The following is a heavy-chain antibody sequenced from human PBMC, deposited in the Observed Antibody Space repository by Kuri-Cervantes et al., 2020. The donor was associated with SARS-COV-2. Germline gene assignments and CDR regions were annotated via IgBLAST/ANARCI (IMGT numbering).Heavy chain of an antibody. D-gene: IGHD6-13*01. V-gene: IGHV3-53*01. CDR1: GFTVSSNY. CDR2: IYSGGST. Sequence: GESLKISCAASGFTVSSNYMSWVRQAPGKGLEWGSVIYSGGSTYYADSVKGRFTISRDNSKNTLYLQMNSLRAEDTAVYYCAIAAAEFFDYWGQGTLVTVSS. J-gene: IGHJ4*02. CDR3: AIAAAEFFDY.